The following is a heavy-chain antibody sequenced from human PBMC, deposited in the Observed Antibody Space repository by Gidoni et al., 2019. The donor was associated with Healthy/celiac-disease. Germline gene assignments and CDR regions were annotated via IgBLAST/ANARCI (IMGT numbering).Heavy chain of an antibody. J-gene: IGHJ5*02. V-gene: IGHV4-39*01. CDR1: GGPISSISYY. CDR3: ASLTIFEDTVVPENWFDP. Sequence: QLQLQESGPGLVKPSETLSLTCTVSGGPISSISYYWGWIRQPPGKGLEWIWSIYYSGSTYYNPSLKSRVTISVDTSKNQFSLKLSSVTAADTAVYYCASLTIFEDTVVPENWFDPWGQGTLVTVSS. D-gene: IGHD3-3*01. CDR2: IYYSGST.